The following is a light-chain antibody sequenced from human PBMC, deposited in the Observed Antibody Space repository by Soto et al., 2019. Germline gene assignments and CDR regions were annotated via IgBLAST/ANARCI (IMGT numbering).Light chain of an antibody. CDR3: CSYAGKTTLYV. V-gene: IGLV2-23*01. J-gene: IGLJ1*01. Sequence: QSVLTQPASVSGSPGQSVTISCTGTSSDVGGYNLVSWYHQLPGKAPKLMIFEGSQRPSGVSDRFSGSKSGNTASLTISGLQAEDEADYYCCSYAGKTTLYVFGTGTKVTVL. CDR1: SSDVGGYNL. CDR2: EGS.